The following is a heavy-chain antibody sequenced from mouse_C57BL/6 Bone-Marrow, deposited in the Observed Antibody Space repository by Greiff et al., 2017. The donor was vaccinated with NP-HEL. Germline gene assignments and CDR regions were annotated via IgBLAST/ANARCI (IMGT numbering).Heavy chain of an antibody. CDR2: IYPRDGST. CDR3: ASYSLWYFDV. J-gene: IGHJ1*03. Sequence: QVHVKQSGPELVKPGASVKWSCKASGYTFKSYDINGVKQRPGQGLEGIGWIYPRDGSTKYNEKFKGKATLTVDTSSSTAYMELHSLTSEDSAVYFCASYSLWYFDVWGTGTTVTVSS. CDR1: GYTFKSYD. V-gene: IGHV1-85*01.